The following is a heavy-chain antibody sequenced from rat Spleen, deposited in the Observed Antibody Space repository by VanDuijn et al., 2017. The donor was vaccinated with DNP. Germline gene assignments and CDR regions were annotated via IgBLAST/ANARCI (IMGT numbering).Heavy chain of an antibody. J-gene: IGHJ2*01. Sequence: QVQLKESGPGLVQPSQTLSLTCTVSGFSLTSYTVSWVRQPPGKGLEWIAAISSGGSTYYNSALKSRLSISRDTSKSKVFLKMNSLQTEDTAMYFCARKSQLYYFDYWGQGVMVTVSS. V-gene: IGHV2-6*01. CDR3: ARKSQLYYFDY. D-gene: IGHD1-2*01. CDR1: GFSLTSYT. CDR2: ISSGGST.